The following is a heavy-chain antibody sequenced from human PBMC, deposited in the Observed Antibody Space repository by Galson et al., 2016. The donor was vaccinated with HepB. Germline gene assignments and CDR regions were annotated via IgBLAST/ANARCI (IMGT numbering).Heavy chain of an antibody. J-gene: IGHJ4*02. V-gene: IGHV4-38-2*02. Sequence: ETLSLTCTVSGYAISSGYDYWGWIRQPPGKGLEWIASVDQSGRTYYNPSLKSRVTLSVDTSKNQFSLKLNSVTAADTAMYYCARVDGDYEYFDYWGQGTLITVSS. CDR2: VDQSGRT. CDR1: GYAISSGYDY. CDR3: ARVDGDYEYFDY. D-gene: IGHD4-17*01.